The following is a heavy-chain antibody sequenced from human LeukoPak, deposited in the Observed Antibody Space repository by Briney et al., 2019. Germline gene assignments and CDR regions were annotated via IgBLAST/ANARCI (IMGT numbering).Heavy chain of an antibody. J-gene: IGHJ4*02. CDR2: IIPILGIA. V-gene: IGHV1-69*04. CDR3: ARDVGPRMATIVDFDY. Sequence: SVKVSCKASGGTFSSYAISWVRQAPGQGLEWMGRIIPILGIANYAQKFQGRVTITADKSTSTAYMELSSLRSEDTAVYYCARDVGPRMATIVDFDYWGQGTLVTVSS. D-gene: IGHD5-24*01. CDR1: GGTFSSYA.